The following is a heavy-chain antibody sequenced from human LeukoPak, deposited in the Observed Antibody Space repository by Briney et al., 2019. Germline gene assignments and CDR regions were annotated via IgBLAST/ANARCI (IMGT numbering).Heavy chain of an antibody. CDR2: INAGNGNT. CDR3: ASSVNRITMVRGAPIDY. V-gene: IGHV1-3*01. J-gene: IGHJ4*02. Sequence: ASVKVSCKASGYTFTSYGISWVRQAPGQRLEWMGWINAGNGNTKYSQKFQGRVTITRDTSASTAYMELSSLRSEDTAVYYCASSVNRITMVRGAPIDYWGQGTLVTVSS. CDR1: GYTFTSYG. D-gene: IGHD3-10*01.